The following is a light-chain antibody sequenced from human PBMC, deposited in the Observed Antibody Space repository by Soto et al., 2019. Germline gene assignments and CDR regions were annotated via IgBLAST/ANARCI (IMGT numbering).Light chain of an antibody. Sequence: GAVSLNKGERATLSCRASQSVSSSFVAWFQQKPGQAPRLLIYGTSSRATGIPDRFSGSGSGTDFTLTINGLEPEDFAMYFCQQYGSSPWTFCHGSMVDIK. V-gene: IGKV3-20*01. J-gene: IGKJ1*01. CDR3: QQYGSSPWT. CDR1: QSVSSSF. CDR2: GTS.